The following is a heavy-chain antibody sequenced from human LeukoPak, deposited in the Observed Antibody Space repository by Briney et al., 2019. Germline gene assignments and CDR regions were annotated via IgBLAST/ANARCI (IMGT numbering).Heavy chain of an antibody. J-gene: IGHJ6*02. Sequence: GGSLRLSCAASGFTFSSYWMHWVRQAPGKGLVWVSRINTDGSSTSYADSVKGRFTISRDNAKNTLYLQMSSLRAEDTAVYYCARDRNHDNPRGMDVWGQGTTVTVSS. CDR3: ARDRNHDNPRGMDV. V-gene: IGHV3-74*01. D-gene: IGHD1-14*01. CDR2: INTDGSST. CDR1: GFTFSSYW.